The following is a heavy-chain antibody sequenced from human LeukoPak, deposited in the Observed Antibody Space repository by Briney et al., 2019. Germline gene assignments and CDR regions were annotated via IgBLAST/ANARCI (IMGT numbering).Heavy chain of an antibody. J-gene: IGHJ4*02. Sequence: ASVKVSCKASGYTFTGYYMYWVRQAPGQGLEWMGWINPNSGGTNYAQKFQGRVTMTRDTSISTAYMELSRLRSDDTAVYYCARASRGSGSHDYWGQGTLVTVSS. CDR1: GYTFTGYY. CDR3: ARASRGSGSHDY. CDR2: INPNSGGT. V-gene: IGHV1-2*02. D-gene: IGHD3-10*01.